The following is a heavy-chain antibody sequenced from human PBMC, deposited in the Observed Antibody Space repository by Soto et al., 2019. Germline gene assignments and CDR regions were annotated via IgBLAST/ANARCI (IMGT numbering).Heavy chain of an antibody. CDR2: IYYSGST. V-gene: IGHV4-31*03. CDR1: GGSISSGGYY. J-gene: IGHJ5*02. D-gene: IGHD2-2*01. Sequence: SETLSLTCTVSGGSISSGGYYWSWIRQHPGKGLEWIGYIYYSGSTYYNPSLKSRVTISVDTSKNQFSLKLSSVTAADTAVYYCAREVKAVVPAARGNWFDPWGQGTLVTVSS. CDR3: AREVKAVVPAARGNWFDP.